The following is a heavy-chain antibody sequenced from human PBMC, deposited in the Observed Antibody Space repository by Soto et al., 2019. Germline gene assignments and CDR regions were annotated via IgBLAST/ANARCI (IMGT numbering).Heavy chain of an antibody. CDR1: GFTVSGNW. D-gene: IGHD6-13*01. J-gene: IGHJ4*02. Sequence: EVQLVESGGGLAQPGGSLRLSCAASGFTVSGNWMNWVRQAPGKGLEWVANIRQVGSEQNYVDSVKGRFTISRDNARNSLYLQMNSLRAEDTAVYYCARDDRVIAFEYWGQGTLVTVPS. CDR2: IRQVGSEQ. CDR3: ARDDRVIAFEY. V-gene: IGHV3-7*01.